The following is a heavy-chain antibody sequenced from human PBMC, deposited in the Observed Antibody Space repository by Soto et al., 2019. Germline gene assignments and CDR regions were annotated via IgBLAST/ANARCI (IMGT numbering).Heavy chain of an antibody. CDR3: AGFGTVTNNFDY. CDR2: IYHGGST. J-gene: IGHJ4*02. CDR1: GGSISSSDW. V-gene: IGHV4-4*02. Sequence: QVQLQESGPGLVKPSGTLSLTCAVSGGSISSSDWWNWVRQPPGKGLEWIGEIYHGGSTNYNPSLKSRVTISVDKSKTQFSLKLSSVTAADTAVYYCAGFGTVTNNFDYWGQGTLVTVSS. D-gene: IGHD4-17*01.